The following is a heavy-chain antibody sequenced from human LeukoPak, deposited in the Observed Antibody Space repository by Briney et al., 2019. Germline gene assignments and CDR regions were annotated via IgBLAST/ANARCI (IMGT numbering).Heavy chain of an antibody. V-gene: IGHV3-74*01. Sequence: GALRLSCAASGFTFSTYWMHWVRQAPGKGLVWVSRINRDGSSTTHADSVKGRFTISRDNAKSTLYLQMNSLRAEDTAVYYCARGVGYSYGYVDYWGQGTLVTVSS. CDR3: ARGVGYSYGYVDY. D-gene: IGHD5-18*01. CDR1: GFTFSTYW. CDR2: INRDGSST. J-gene: IGHJ4*02.